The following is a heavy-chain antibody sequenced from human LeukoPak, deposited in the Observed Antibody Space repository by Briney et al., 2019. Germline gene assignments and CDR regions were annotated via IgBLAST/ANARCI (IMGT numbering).Heavy chain of an antibody. CDR1: GFTFSSHG. CDR3: AKDRIAAAGRQFDY. V-gene: IGHV3-30*02. D-gene: IGHD6-13*01. CDR2: IRYDGSNK. Sequence: GGSLRLPCAASGFTFSSHGMHWVRQTPANGLQCVAFIRYDGSNKYYADSVKGRFIISRDNSKNTLFLQMNSLRAEDTAVYYCAKDRIAAAGRQFDYWGQGTLVT. J-gene: IGHJ4*02.